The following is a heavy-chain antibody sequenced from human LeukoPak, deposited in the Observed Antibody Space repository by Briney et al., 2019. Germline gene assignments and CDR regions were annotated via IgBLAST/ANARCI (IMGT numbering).Heavy chain of an antibody. J-gene: IGHJ4*02. D-gene: IGHD3-10*01. CDR2: ISSDGSST. V-gene: IGHV3-74*01. CDR1: GFTLRSYW. Sequence: GGSLRLSCAASGFTLRSYWLHWVRQAPGKGLVWVSRISSDGSSTSYADSVKGRFTISRDNAKNTLYLQMNSPRAEDTAVYYCARDYYGSVDYWGQGTLVTVSS. CDR3: ARDYYGSVDY.